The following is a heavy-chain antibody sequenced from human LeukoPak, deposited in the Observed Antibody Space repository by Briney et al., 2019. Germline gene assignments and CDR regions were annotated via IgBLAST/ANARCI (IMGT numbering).Heavy chain of an antibody. D-gene: IGHD6-6*01. V-gene: IGHV3-21*01. Sequence: GGSLRLSCAASGFTFSSYSMNWVRQAPGKGLEWVSSISSSSSYIYYADSVKGRFTISRDNAKNSLYLQMNSLRAEDTAVYYCAKNECSTSWFDYWGQGTLVTVSS. J-gene: IGHJ4*02. CDR2: ISSSSSYI. CDR1: GFTFSSYS. CDR3: AKNECSTSWFDY.